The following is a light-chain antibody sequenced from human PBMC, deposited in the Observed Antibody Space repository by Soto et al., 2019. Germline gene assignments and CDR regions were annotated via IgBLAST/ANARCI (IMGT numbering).Light chain of an antibody. Sequence: EVVLTQSPGTLSLSPGERGALSCRASQTISSNNLAWYQQRPGQAPTLLIYDASSRATGIPDRFNGSGSRTDFTLTISRLEPEDFAVYYCQHYGASPCAFGPGTKVDIK. V-gene: IGKV3-20*01. CDR2: DAS. CDR3: QHYGASPCA. J-gene: IGKJ3*01. CDR1: QTISSNN.